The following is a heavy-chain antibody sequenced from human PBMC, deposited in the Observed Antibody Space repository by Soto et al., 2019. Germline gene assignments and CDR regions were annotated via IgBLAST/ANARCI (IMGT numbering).Heavy chain of an antibody. D-gene: IGHD2-15*01. V-gene: IGHV3-30*18. Sequence: GGSLRLPCAASGFTFSSYGMHWVRQAPGKGLEWVAVISYDGSNKYYADSVKGRFTISRDNSKNTLYLQMNSLRAEDTAVYYCAKDLHPIVVVVAATPIPSDYWGQGTLVTVSS. CDR3: AKDLHPIVVVVAATPIPSDY. J-gene: IGHJ4*02. CDR2: ISYDGSNK. CDR1: GFTFSSYG.